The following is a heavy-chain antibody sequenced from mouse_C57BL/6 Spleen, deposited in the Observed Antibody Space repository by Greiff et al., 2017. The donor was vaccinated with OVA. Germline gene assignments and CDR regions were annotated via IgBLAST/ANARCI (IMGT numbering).Heavy chain of an antibody. CDR2: ISYDGSN. V-gene: IGHV3-6*01. CDR3: AREPVWRFFDY. Sequence: EVKLQESGPGLVKPSQSLSLTCSVTGYSITSGYYWNWIRQFPGNKLEWMGYISYDGSNNYNPSLKNRISITRDTSKNQFFLKLNSVTTEDTATYYCAREPVWRFFDYWGQGTTLTVSS. CDR1: GYSITSGYY. J-gene: IGHJ2*01. D-gene: IGHD2-10*02.